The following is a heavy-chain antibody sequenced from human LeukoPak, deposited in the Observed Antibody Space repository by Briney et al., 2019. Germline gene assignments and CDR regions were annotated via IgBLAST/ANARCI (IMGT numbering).Heavy chain of an antibody. CDR3: ARTLVVPSYYFDY. V-gene: IGHV4-30-2*01. D-gene: IGHD2-2*01. CDR1: GGSISSGGYY. Sequence: TLSLTCTVSGGSISSGGYYWSWIREPPGKGLEWIGYIYHSGSTYYNPSLKSRVTISVDRSKNQFSLKLTSVTAADTAVYYCARTLVVPSYYFDYWGQGALVTVSS. J-gene: IGHJ4*02. CDR2: IYHSGST.